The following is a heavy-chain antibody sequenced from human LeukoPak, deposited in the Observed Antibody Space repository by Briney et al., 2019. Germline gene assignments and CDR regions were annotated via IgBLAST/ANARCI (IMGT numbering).Heavy chain of an antibody. V-gene: IGHV4-34*01. CDR2: INHSGST. D-gene: IGHD4-17*01. J-gene: IGHJ4*02. CDR1: GGSFSGYY. Sequence: KPSATLSLTCAVYGGSFSGYYWSWIRQPPGKGLEWIGEINHSGSTNYNPSLKSRVTISVDTAKNQFSLKLSSVTAADTAVYYCARGDYGDYDYWGQGTLVTVSS. CDR3: ARGDYGDYDY.